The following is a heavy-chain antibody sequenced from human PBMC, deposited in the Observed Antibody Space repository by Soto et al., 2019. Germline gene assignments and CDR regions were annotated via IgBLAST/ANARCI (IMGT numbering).Heavy chain of an antibody. Sequence: EVQLVESGGDLVQRGGSLRLSCVASGFTFSVYSMNWVRQAPGKGLEWFSDITSDTKTIKYADSVKGRFTISRDNAKNSVYLQRNSLRDEDTAVYYCARSVEGHFDYWGQGTVVTVSS. CDR1: GFTFSVYS. V-gene: IGHV3-48*02. J-gene: IGHJ4*02. CDR3: ARSVEGHFDY. D-gene: IGHD6-19*01. CDR2: ITSDTKTI.